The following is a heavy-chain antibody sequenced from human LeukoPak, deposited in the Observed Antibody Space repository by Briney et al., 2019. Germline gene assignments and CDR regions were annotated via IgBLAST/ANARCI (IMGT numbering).Heavy chain of an antibody. CDR2: INPNSGGT. Sequence: ASVKVSCTASGYTFTGYYMHWVRQAPGQGLEWMGWINPNSGGTNYAQKFQGRVTMTRDTSISTAYMELSRLRSDDTAVYYCARVEDSSGWYDYWGQGTLVTVSS. CDR1: GYTFTGYY. D-gene: IGHD6-19*01. CDR3: ARVEDSSGWYDY. V-gene: IGHV1-2*02. J-gene: IGHJ4*02.